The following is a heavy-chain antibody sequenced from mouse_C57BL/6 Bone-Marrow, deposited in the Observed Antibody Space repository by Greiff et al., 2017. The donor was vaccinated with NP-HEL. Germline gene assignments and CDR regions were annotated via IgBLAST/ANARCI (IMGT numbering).Heavy chain of an antibody. CDR3: AKYANYFFYYARDY. CDR1: GFSLNSYG. J-gene: IGHJ4*01. D-gene: IGHD2-1*01. V-gene: IGHV2-5*01. Sequence: QVQLQQSGPGLVQPSQSLSITCTVSGFSLNSYGVHCVRQSPGKGLEWLGVIWRGGSTDSNAAFMSRLSITKDNSKSQVFFKMNRLQADDTAIYYCAKYANYFFYYARDYWGQGTSVTVSS. CDR2: IWRGGST.